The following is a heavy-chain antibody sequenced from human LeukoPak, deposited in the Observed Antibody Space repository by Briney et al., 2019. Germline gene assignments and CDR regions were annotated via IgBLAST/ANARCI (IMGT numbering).Heavy chain of an antibody. J-gene: IGHJ4*02. Sequence: GESLKISCKGSGYSFTSYWIGWVRQMPGKGLEWMGIIYPGDSDTRYSPSFQGQVTISADKSISTAYLQWSSLKASDTAMYYCARPTYCGGDCYLGFDYWGQGTQVTVSS. CDR1: GYSFTSYW. V-gene: IGHV5-51*01. D-gene: IGHD2-21*02. CDR3: ARPTYCGGDCYLGFDY. CDR2: IYPGDSDT.